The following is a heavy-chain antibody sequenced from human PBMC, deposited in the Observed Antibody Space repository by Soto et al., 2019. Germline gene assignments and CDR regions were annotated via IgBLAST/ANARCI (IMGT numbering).Heavy chain of an antibody. CDR1: GFTFDDYA. CDR2: ISWNSDNI. J-gene: IGHJ3*02. V-gene: IGHV3-9*01. CDR3: AKDLYSNYGDAFDI. Sequence: SLGLSCAAYGFTFDDYAMHWVRQAPGKGLEWVSGISWNSDNIGYADSVKGRFTISRDNAKNSLYLQMNSLRAEDTALYYCAKDLYSNYGDAFDIWGQGTMVTVSS. D-gene: IGHD4-4*01.